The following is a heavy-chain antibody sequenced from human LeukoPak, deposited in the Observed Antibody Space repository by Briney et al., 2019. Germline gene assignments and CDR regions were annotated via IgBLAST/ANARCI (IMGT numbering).Heavy chain of an antibody. V-gene: IGHV3-64*01. CDR2: ISSNGGST. Sequence: PGGSLRLSCAASGFTFSSYAMHWVRQAPGKGLEYVSAISSNGGSTYYANSVKGRFTISRDNSKNTLYLQMGSLRAEDMAVYYCARDRGRYYYGSSGYYDYWGQGTLVTVSS. D-gene: IGHD3-22*01. CDR3: ARDRGRYYYGSSGYYDY. CDR1: GFTFSSYA. J-gene: IGHJ4*02.